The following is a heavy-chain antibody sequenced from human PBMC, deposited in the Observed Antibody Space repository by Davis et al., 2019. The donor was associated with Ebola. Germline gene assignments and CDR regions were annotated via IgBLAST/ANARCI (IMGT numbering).Heavy chain of an antibody. Sequence: PGGSLRLSCAASGFTFSSYSMNWVRQAPGKGLEWVANIKQDGSEKYYVDSVKGRFTISRDNAKNSLYLQMNSLRAEDTAVYYCARERYSGSYYGNLDYWGQGTLVTVSS. V-gene: IGHV3-7*01. CDR1: GFTFSSYS. J-gene: IGHJ4*02. CDR2: IKQDGSEK. CDR3: ARERYSGSYYGNLDY. D-gene: IGHD1-26*01.